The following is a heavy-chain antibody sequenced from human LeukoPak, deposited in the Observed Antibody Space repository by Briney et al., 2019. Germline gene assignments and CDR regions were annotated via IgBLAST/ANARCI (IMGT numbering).Heavy chain of an antibody. V-gene: IGHV3-48*03. Sequence: GGSLRLSCAASGFTFSSYEMNWVRQAPGKGLEWVSYIGLSGSTIYYADSVKGRFTISRDNAKNTLYLQMHSLRAEDTAVYYCARGDYDAFDIWGPGTMVAVSS. CDR3: ARGDYDAFDI. J-gene: IGHJ3*02. CDR1: GFTFSSYE. D-gene: IGHD4-17*01. CDR2: IGLSGSTI.